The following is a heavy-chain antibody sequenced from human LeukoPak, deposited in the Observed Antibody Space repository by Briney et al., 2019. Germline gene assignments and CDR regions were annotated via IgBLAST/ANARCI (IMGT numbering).Heavy chain of an antibody. Sequence: SQTLSLTCTVSGGSISSGDYYWSWIRQPPGKGLEWIGYIYYSGSTYYNPSLKSRVTISVDTSKNQFSLKLSSLTAADTAVYYCARTYYDYVWGSYRPLPNWFDPWGQGTLVTVSS. CDR3: ARTYYDYVWGSYRPLPNWFDP. J-gene: IGHJ5*02. CDR2: IYYSGST. D-gene: IGHD3-16*02. V-gene: IGHV4-30-4*01. CDR1: GGSISSGDYY.